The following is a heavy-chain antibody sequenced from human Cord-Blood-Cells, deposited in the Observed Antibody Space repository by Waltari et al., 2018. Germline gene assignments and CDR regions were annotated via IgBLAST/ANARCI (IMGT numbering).Heavy chain of an antibody. CDR3: ARHSGDYAIFDY. D-gene: IGHD4-17*01. Sequence: QLQLQESGPGLVKPSETLSLTCTVSGGSISSSSYYWGWIRQPPGKGLEWIGSIYYSGSTDYNPSLKSRVTISVDTSKNQFSLKLSSVTAADTAVYYCARHSGDYAIFDYWGQGTLVTVSS. J-gene: IGHJ4*02. CDR2: IYYSGST. CDR1: GGSISSSSYY. V-gene: IGHV4-39*01.